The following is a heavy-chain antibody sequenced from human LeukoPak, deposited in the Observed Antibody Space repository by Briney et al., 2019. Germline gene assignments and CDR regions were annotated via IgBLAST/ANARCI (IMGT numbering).Heavy chain of an antibody. CDR1: GYTFTGHY. Sequence: ASVKVSCKASGYTFTGHYLHWVRQAPRQGLEWMGWIYGHDGGTNFAQKFQDRVTMTRDTSITTAYMELTSLTPDDTAVYYCVRVFDWGPDYWGQGTLVTVSS. J-gene: IGHJ4*02. D-gene: IGHD3-9*01. V-gene: IGHV1-2*02. CDR3: VRVFDWGPDY. CDR2: IYGHDGGT.